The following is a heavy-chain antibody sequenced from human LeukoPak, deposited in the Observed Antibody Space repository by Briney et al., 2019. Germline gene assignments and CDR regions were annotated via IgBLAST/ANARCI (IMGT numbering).Heavy chain of an antibody. J-gene: IGHJ4*02. CDR3: ARVMGAKAVDY. CDR1: GGSFSGYY. Sequence: PSETLSLTCAVYGGSFSGYYWSWIRQPPGKGLEWIGEINHSGSTNCNPSLKSRVTISVDTSKNQFSLKLSSVTAADTAVYYCARVMGAKAVDYWGQGTLVTVSS. D-gene: IGHD1-26*01. CDR2: INHSGST. V-gene: IGHV4-34*01.